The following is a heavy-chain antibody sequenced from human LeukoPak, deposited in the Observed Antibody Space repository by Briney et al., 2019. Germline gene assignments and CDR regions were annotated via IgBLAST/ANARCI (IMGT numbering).Heavy chain of an antibody. Sequence: SETLSLTCTVSGGSISSYYWSWIRQPPGKGLKWIGYIYYSGNTNYNPSLKSRVTISVDTSKNQFSLKLSSVTAADTAVYYCARDYGTKGWFDPWGQGTLVTVSS. V-gene: IGHV4-59*01. CDR1: GGSISSYY. D-gene: IGHD4-17*01. J-gene: IGHJ5*02. CDR3: ARDYGTKGWFDP. CDR2: IYYSGNT.